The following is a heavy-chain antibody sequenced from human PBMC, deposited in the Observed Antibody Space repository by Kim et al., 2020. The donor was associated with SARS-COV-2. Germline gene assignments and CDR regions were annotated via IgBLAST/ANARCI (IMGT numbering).Heavy chain of an antibody. CDR2: ISYDGSNK. CDR1: GFTFSSYA. V-gene: IGHV3-30-3*01. D-gene: IGHD1-26*01. J-gene: IGHJ6*02. Sequence: GGSLRLSCAASGFTFSSYAMHWVRQAPGKGLEWVAVISYDGSNKYYADSVKGRFTISRDNSKNTLYLQMNSLRAEDTAVYYCARDRADSGSSYYYYGMDVWGQGTTVTVSS. CDR3: ARDRADSGSSYYYYGMDV.